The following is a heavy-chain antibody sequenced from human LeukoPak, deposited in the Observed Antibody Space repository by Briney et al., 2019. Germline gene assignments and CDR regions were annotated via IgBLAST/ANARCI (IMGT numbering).Heavy chain of an antibody. D-gene: IGHD3-9*01. V-gene: IGHV3-7*01. J-gene: IGHJ6*03. CDR3: ARDGTYYDILTGYMAPYYYYMDV. CDR2: IKQDGGEK. CDR1: GFTFSTYW. Sequence: GGSLRLSCAASGFTFSTYWMNWVRQASGKGLEWVAIIKQDGGEKYYVDSVKGRFTISRDNAKNSLYLQMNSLRAEDTAVYYCARDGTYYDILTGYMAPYYYYMDVWGKGTTVTISS.